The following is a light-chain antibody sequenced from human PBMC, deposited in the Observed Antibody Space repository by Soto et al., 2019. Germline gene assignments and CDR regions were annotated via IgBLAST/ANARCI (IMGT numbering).Light chain of an antibody. J-gene: IGKJ5*01. CDR2: AAS. CDR3: HHYGGSPIT. CDR1: QSISSY. V-gene: IGKV1-39*01. Sequence: DIQMTQSPSSLSASVGDRVTITCRASQSISSYLNWYQQKPGKAPKLLIYAASSLQSGVPSRFSGSGSGTDFTLTISRLEPEDFAVYYCHHYGGSPITLGQGTRLEIK.